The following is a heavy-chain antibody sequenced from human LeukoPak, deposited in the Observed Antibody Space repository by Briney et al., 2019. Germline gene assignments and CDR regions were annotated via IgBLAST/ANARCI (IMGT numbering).Heavy chain of an antibody. Sequence: GGSLRLSCAASGFTFDDYAMHWVRQAPGKGLEWVSGISWNSGSIGYADSVKGRFTISRDNAKNSLYLQMNSLRAEDTALYYCAKDIGQAYYGSGSHSTTCAYWGQGTLVTVSS. CDR3: AKDIGQAYYGSGSHSTTCAY. D-gene: IGHD3-10*01. J-gene: IGHJ4*02. V-gene: IGHV3-9*01. CDR2: ISWNSGSI. CDR1: GFTFDDYA.